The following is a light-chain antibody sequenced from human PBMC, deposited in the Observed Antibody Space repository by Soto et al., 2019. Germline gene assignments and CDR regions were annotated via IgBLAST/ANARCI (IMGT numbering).Light chain of an antibody. CDR3: QQYDETPPHT. J-gene: IGKJ2*01. V-gene: IGKV4-1*01. Sequence: DIVMTQSPDSLAVSLGERATINCKSSQSVLYSSNNKNYLAWYQQKPGQPPKLLIYWASARESGVPDRFSGSGSGTDLTLTISSLQAADVAVYCCQQYDETPPHTFGQGTKLEIK. CDR1: QSVLYSSNNKNY. CDR2: WAS.